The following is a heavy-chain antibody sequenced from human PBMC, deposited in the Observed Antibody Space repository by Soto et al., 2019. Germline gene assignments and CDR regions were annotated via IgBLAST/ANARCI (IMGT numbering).Heavy chain of an antibody. J-gene: IGHJ5*02. D-gene: IGHD1-26*01. Sequence: PGGSLRLSCAISGFSVSSNYLSWVRQAPGKGLEWVSVHYSGGSTYYADSVQGRFTISRDKSNNTLYLQMRRVRAEDTAVYFCARHRHPRGTVGATSPLDPWGQGAHVTVSS. CDR2: HYSGGST. CDR1: GFSVSSNY. CDR3: ARHRHPRGTVGATSPLDP. V-gene: IGHV3-53*01.